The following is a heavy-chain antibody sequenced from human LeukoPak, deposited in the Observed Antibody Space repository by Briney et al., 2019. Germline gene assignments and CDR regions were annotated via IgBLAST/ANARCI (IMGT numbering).Heavy chain of an antibody. Sequence: GGSLRLSCAASGFTFSSSAMSWVCQAPGKGLEWVSAISGSGSSTYYADSVKGRFTISRGNSKNTLYLQMNSLRAEDTAVYYCAPLFPDYWGQGTLVTVSS. V-gene: IGHV3-23*01. J-gene: IGHJ4*02. CDR2: ISGSGSST. D-gene: IGHD3-10*02. CDR3: APLFPDY. CDR1: GFTFSSSA.